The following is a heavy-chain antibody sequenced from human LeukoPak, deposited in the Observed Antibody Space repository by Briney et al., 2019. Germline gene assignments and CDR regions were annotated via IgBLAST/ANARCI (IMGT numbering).Heavy chain of an antibody. Sequence: ASVKVSCKASGGTFSNYAITWVRQAPGQGLEWMGGIIPMFGTANYAQKFQGRVTMTGDTSTNTAYMELSSLRSEDTAVYYCATGIMIPAGFDYWGQGTLVTVSS. CDR2: IIPMFGTA. J-gene: IGHJ4*02. CDR3: ATGIMIPAGFDY. D-gene: IGHD3-16*01. CDR1: GGTFSNYA. V-gene: IGHV1-69*06.